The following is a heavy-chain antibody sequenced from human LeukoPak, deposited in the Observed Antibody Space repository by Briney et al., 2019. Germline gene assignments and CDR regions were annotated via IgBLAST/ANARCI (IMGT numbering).Heavy chain of an antibody. Sequence: GGSLRLSCVASGFPFSSYWMTWVRQTPGKGLEWVANIKQDGSKKSYVDSVKGRFTISRDDAKNSLYLQMNSLRAEDTAIYYCTRVGYIDEGIDYWGQGTLVTVSS. D-gene: IGHD5-24*01. CDR3: TRVGYIDEGIDY. CDR2: IKQDGSKK. J-gene: IGHJ4*02. CDR1: GFPFSSYW. V-gene: IGHV3-7*04.